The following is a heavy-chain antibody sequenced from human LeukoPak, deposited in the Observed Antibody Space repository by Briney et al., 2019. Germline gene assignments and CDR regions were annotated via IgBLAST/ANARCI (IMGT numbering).Heavy chain of an antibody. V-gene: IGHV4-59*08. CDR2: FYYGGST. Sequence: SETLSLTCTVSGVSISSYFWTWIRQPPGKGLEWIGYFYYGGSTNYNPSLKSRVTISVDTSKNQFSLQLSSVTAADTAVYYCARTVETAMVTSFDHWGQGTLVTVSS. D-gene: IGHD5-18*01. CDR3: ARTVETAMVTSFDH. J-gene: IGHJ4*02. CDR1: GVSISSYF.